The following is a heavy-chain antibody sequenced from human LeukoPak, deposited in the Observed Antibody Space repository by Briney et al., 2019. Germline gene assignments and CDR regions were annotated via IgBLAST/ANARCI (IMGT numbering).Heavy chain of an antibody. D-gene: IGHD3-9*01. V-gene: IGHV3-23*01. CDR2: FSGSGGTT. CDR1: GFTFSSYA. CDR3: AKATDWFEDY. Sequence: PGGSLRLSCAASGFTFSSYAMNWVRQAPGRGLEWVSGFSGSGGTTYYADSVKGRFTISRVNSKNTLYLQMNSLRAEDTAVYYCAKATDWFEDYWGQGALVTVSS. J-gene: IGHJ4*02.